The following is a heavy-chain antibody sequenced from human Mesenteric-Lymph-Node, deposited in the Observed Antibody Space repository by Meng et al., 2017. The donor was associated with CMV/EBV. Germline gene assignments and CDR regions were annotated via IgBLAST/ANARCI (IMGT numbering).Heavy chain of an antibody. V-gene: IGHV4-34*01. J-gene: IGHJ3*02. Sequence: GSLRLSCAVYGGSFSGYYWSWIRQPPGKGLEWIGEINHSGSTNYNPSLKSRVTISVDTSKNQFSLKLSSVTAADTAVYYCARDSRAFDIWGQGTMVTVSS. CDR1: GGSFSGYY. CDR2: INHSGST. CDR3: ARDSRAFDI.